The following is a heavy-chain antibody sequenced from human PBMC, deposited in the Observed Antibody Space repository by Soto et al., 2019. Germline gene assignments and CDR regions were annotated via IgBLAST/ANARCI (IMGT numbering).Heavy chain of an antibody. J-gene: IGHJ6*02. D-gene: IGHD2-2*01. CDR3: AGLGAYQLLFGYYYGMDV. V-gene: IGHV4-61*01. Sequence: SETLSLTCTVSGGSVSSGSYYWSWIRQPPGKGLEWIGYIYYSGSTNYNPSLKSRVTISVDTSKNQFSLKLSSVTAADTAVYYCAGLGAYQLLFGYYYGMDVWGQGTTVTVSS. CDR2: IYYSGST. CDR1: GGSVSSGSYY.